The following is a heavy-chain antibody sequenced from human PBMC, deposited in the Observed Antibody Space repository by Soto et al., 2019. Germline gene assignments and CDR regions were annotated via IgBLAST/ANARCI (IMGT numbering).Heavy chain of an antibody. Sequence: EVQVLESGGDLVLPGGSLRLSCAASGFISSSFAMSWVRQVPGKGLEWVSAISSGASTYYADSVQGRFTISRDRFTNTVYLQMISLTAGDPAVYYCAKGEAAVGIFDAFDIWGQGTMVTVSS. CDR1: GFISSSFA. D-gene: IGHD3-9*01. J-gene: IGHJ3*02. CDR3: AKGEAAVGIFDAFDI. V-gene: IGHV3-23*01. CDR2: ISSGAST.